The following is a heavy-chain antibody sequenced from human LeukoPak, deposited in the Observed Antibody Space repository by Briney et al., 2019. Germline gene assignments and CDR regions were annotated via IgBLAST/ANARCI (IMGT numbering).Heavy chain of an antibody. Sequence: GGSLRLSCAPSGFTFSSYTMNWVRQAPGKGLEWVSSISSNSSTYHADSLKGRFTISRDNAKSSLYLQMNSLRADDTAVYYCAYGSGSYHYWGQGTLVTVSS. CDR1: GFTFSSYT. CDR2: ISSNSST. CDR3: AYGSGSYHY. V-gene: IGHV3-21*01. J-gene: IGHJ4*02. D-gene: IGHD3-10*01.